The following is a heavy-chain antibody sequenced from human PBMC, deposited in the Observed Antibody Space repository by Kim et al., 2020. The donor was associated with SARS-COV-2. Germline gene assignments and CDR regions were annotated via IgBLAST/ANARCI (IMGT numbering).Heavy chain of an antibody. CDR3: SREPEGTCNLAT. Sequence: ASVKVSCKTPGNTFASFYIHWLRQAPGQGLEWMGLTHPAGGRTNFAQIFQGRISIITDTSTTTVFMDLSSLTSDDTAVYYCSREPEGTCNLATWGPGTL. J-gene: IGHJ4*02. V-gene: IGHV1-46*01. CDR2: THPAGGRT. D-gene: IGHD1-7*01. CDR1: GNTFASFY.